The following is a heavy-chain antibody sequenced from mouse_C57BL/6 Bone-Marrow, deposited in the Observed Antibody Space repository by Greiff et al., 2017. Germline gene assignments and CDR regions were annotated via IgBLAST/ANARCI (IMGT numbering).Heavy chain of an antibody. CDR3: ARRGGLRRRGYYYAMDY. CDR1: GFTFSDYG. D-gene: IGHD2-4*01. CDR2: ISSGSSTI. V-gene: IGHV5-17*01. Sequence: EVKVEESGGGLVKPGGSLKLSCAASGFTFSDYGMHWVRQAPEKGLEWVAYISSGSSTIYYADTVKGRFTISRDNAKNTLFLQMTSLRSEDTAMYYCARRGGLRRRGYYYAMDYWGQGTSVTVSS. J-gene: IGHJ4*01.